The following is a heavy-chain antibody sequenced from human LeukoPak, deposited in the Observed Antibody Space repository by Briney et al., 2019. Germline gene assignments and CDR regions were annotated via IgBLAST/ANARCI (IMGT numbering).Heavy chain of an antibody. V-gene: IGHV3-23*01. Sequence: GGSLRLSCAASGFTFSNYAMGWVRQAPGKGLEWVSAVSGRDTSTYYTDSVKGRFTISRDNSKNTLYLQMNSLRAEDTAVYYCARLRGYWFDPWGQGTLVTVSS. CDR1: GFTFSNYA. CDR3: ARLRGYWFDP. J-gene: IGHJ5*02. CDR2: VSGRDTST. D-gene: IGHD6-13*01.